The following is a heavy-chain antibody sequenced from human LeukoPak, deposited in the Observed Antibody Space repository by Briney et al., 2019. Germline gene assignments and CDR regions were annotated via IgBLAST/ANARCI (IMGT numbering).Heavy chain of an antibody. CDR2: ISYDGSNK. J-gene: IGHJ4*02. CDR1: GSTFSSYG. V-gene: IGHV3-30*18. Sequence: GGSLRLSCAASGSTFSSYGMHWVRQAPGKGLEWVAVISYDGSNKYYADSVEGRFTISRDNSKNTLYLQMNSLRAEDTAVYYCAKPEGAYCGGDCYSHFDYWGQGTLVTVSS. CDR3: AKPEGAYCGGDCYSHFDY. D-gene: IGHD2-21*02.